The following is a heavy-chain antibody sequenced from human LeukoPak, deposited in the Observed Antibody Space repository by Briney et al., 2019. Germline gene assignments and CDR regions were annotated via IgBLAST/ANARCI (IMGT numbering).Heavy chain of an antibody. CDR1: DYPFSSGYF. Sequence: PSETLSLTCSVSDYPFSSGYFWGWIRQPPGKGLEWIATMSHSGSTYFNPSLKSRVIVSIDASKNQFSLNLTSVTAADTAVYYCAREHCAGGYCYFLDYWGQGTLVTVSS. V-gene: IGHV4-38-2*02. CDR2: MSHSGST. D-gene: IGHD2/OR15-2a*01. J-gene: IGHJ4*02. CDR3: AREHCAGGYCYFLDY.